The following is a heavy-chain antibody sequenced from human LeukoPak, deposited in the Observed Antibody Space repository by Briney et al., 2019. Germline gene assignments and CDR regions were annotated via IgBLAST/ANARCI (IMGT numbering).Heavy chain of an antibody. J-gene: IGHJ5*02. CDR1: GYTFTSYG. CDR3: ARDLDDFWTHDP. V-gene: IGHV1-18*01. CDR2: ISAYNGNT. D-gene: IGHD3-3*01. Sequence: ASVKVSCKASGYTFTSYGISWVRQAPGQGLEWMGWISAYNGNTNYAQKLQGRVTMTTDTSTSTAYMELSSLRSEDTAVYYCARDLDDFWTHDPWGQGTLVTVSS.